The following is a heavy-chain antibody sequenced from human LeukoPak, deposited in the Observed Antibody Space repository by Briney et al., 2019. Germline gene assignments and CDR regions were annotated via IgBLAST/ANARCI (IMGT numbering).Heavy chain of an antibody. CDR1: GFTFTSYD. J-gene: IGHJ4*02. CDR3: AKVPVAYYFDN. CDR2: ISGSGGST. D-gene: IGHD6-19*01. V-gene: IGHV3-23*01. Sequence: PGGSLRLSCAASGFTFTSYDMSWVRQAPGKGLEWVSTISGSGGSTNYADSVKGRFTISRDSFKDTLYLQMNSLRAEDTAVYYCAKVPVAYYFDNWGQGTLVTVSS.